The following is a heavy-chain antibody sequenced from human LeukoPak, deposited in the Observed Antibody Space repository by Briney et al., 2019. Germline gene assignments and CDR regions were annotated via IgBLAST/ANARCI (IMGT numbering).Heavy chain of an antibody. Sequence: GGSLRLSCAASGFTVDSNYLSWVRQAPGKGLEWVSTIYTGGNTYYAASVKGRFTISRDFSKNTVFLHMNSLRAEDTAMYYCARVREWGPNWFDPWGQGTLVTVSS. V-gene: IGHV3-53*01. J-gene: IGHJ5*02. D-gene: IGHD3-3*01. CDR3: ARVREWGPNWFDP. CDR2: IYTGGNT. CDR1: GFTVDSNY.